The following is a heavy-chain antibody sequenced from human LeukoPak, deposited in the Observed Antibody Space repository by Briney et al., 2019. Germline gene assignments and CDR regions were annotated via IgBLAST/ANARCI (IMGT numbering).Heavy chain of an antibody. CDR1: GFTFSSYG. D-gene: IGHD6-13*01. J-gene: IGHJ1*01. Sequence: GGSLRLSCAASGFTFSSYGMHWVRQAPGKGLEWVAFIRYDGSNKYYADSVKGRFTIYRDNSKNTLYLQMNSLRAEDTAVYYCAKGPLYSSSWGLEYFQHWGQGTLVTVSS. V-gene: IGHV3-30*02. CDR3: AKGPLYSSSWGLEYFQH. CDR2: IRYDGSNK.